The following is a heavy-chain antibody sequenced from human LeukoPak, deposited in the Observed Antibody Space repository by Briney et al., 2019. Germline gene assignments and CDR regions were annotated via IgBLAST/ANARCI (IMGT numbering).Heavy chain of an antibody. V-gene: IGHV4-34*01. CDR2: INDSGGT. J-gene: IGHJ3*02. CDR3: ARHYVSGRKAFDI. Sequence: SETLSLTSAVYIDSFSNYHWNWIRQPPGKGLEWIGEINDSGGTNYNPSLKSRVTISVDTSKNQFSLKLSSVTAADTAVFYCARHYVSGRKAFDIWGQGTMVTVSS. D-gene: IGHD3-10*01. CDR1: IDSFSNYH.